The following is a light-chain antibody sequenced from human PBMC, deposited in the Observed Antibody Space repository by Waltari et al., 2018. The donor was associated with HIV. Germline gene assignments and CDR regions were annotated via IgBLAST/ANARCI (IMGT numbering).Light chain of an antibody. Sequence: QLVLTQPPSASASLGASVTLTCSLRSGHSTYATPWHQQQPAKGPRFLMKVNSAGSANKRDEILDRFSGTSSGAGRALTITSLQYEDEADYYCQTWGAGIQVFGGGTELTVL. CDR3: QTWGAGIQV. CDR1: SGHSTYA. J-gene: IGLJ2*01. CDR2: VNSAGSA. V-gene: IGLV4-69*02.